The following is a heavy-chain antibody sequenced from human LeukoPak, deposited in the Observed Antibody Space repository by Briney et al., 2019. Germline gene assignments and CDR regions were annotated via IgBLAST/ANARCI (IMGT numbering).Heavy chain of an antibody. D-gene: IGHD6-13*01. CDR3: ARDRGASSIAAAGNLNWFDP. CDR1: GGSISSYY. Sequence: SETLSLTCTVSGGSISSYYWSWIRQPAGKGLEWIGRIYTSGSTNYNPSLKSRVTMSVDTSTNQFSLKLSSVTAADTAVYYCARDRGASSIAAAGNLNWFDPWGQGTLVTVSS. V-gene: IGHV4-4*07. CDR2: IYTSGST. J-gene: IGHJ5*02.